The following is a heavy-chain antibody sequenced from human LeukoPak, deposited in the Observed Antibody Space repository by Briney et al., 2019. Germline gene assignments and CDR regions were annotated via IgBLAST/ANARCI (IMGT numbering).Heavy chain of an antibody. V-gene: IGHV4-59*01. CDR1: GGSISSYY. CDR3: ARRRNSWFDH. J-gene: IGHJ5*02. Sequence: SETLSLTCTVSGGSISSYYWSWIPQPPRKGLEWIGYIYYSGSTNYNPSLKSRVTISVDTSKNQFSLNLSSVTTADTAVYYCARRRNSWFDHWGQGILVTVSS. CDR2: IYYSGST.